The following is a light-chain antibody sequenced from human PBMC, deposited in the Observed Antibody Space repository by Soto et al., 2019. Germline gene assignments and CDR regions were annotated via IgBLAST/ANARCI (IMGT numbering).Light chain of an antibody. Sequence: ESVLTQSPGTLSLSPGERATLSCRASQSVSSSYLAWYLQKPGQAPRLLIYGASNRATGIPDRFSGSGSGTDFTLTISRLEPEDFAVYYCQQYGSSPPKYTFGQGNKLEIK. CDR1: QSVSSSY. J-gene: IGKJ2*01. CDR2: GAS. CDR3: QQYGSSPPKYT. V-gene: IGKV3-20*01.